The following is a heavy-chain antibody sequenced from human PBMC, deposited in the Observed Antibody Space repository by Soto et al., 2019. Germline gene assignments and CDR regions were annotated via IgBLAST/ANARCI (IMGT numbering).Heavy chain of an antibody. V-gene: IGHV3-21*01. CDR3: ARSARLRDVRSEAAAY. CDR2: ISSSSSYI. Sequence: EVQLVESGGGLVKPGGSLRLSCAASGFTFSSYSMNWVRQAPGKGLEWVSSISSSSSYIYYADSVKGRFTISRDNAKNSLYLQMNSLSAEDTAVYYCARSARLRDVRSEAAAYWGQGTLVTVSS. J-gene: IGHJ4*02. CDR1: GFTFSSYS. D-gene: IGHD3-3*01.